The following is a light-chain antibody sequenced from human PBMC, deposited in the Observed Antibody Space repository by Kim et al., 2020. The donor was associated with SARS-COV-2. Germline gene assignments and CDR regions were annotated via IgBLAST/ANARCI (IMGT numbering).Light chain of an antibody. J-gene: IGKJ1*01. CDR1: QSISVG. V-gene: IGKV1-5*01. CDR3: QQYSNRWT. CDR2: DAS. Sequence: SDSEGDKVTITCRAIQSISVGVAWYQQKPGKAPNLLFYDASSLESGVPSRFSGSGSGTDFTLIVSSLQPDNFATYYCQQYSNRWTFGQGAKVDIK.